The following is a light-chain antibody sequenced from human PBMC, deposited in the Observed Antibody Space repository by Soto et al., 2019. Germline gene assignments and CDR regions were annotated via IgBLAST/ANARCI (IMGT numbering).Light chain of an antibody. CDR3: QQYQSWPYT. CDR1: QSVNKW. CDR2: DAS. Sequence: DIQMTQSPSTLSASVGDRVTITCRASQSVNKWLAWYQQKPGRAPNLVIYDASTLQTSVTSTFSGSGSGTEFPLTISSLQPDGFGTYYCQQYQSWPYTFGQGTKLEIK. J-gene: IGKJ2*01. V-gene: IGKV1-5*01.